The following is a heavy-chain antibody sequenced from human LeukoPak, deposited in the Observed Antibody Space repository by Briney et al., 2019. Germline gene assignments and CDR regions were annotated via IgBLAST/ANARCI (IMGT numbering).Heavy chain of an antibody. D-gene: IGHD5-12*01. CDR3: ARGADIVNTIDY. Sequence: PSETLSLTCTVSGGSISSGGYYWRWIRQHPGKGLEWIGYIYYSGTTSYNPSLKSRVTISLDTSKNQFSLKLNSVTAADTAVHYCARGADIVNTIDYWGQGTLVTVSS. CDR2: IYYSGTT. J-gene: IGHJ4*02. V-gene: IGHV4-31*03. CDR1: GGSISSGGYY.